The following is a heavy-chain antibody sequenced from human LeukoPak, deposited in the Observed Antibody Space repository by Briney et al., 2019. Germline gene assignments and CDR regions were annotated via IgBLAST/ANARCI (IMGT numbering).Heavy chain of an antibody. CDR1: GFTFSSYA. CDR2: IKQDGSEK. D-gene: IGHD3-22*01. CDR3: ARVGGYYDSSGYYQH. V-gene: IGHV3-7*01. Sequence: GGSLRLSCAASGFTFSSYAMSWVRQAPGKGLEWVANIKQDGSEKYYVDSVKGRFTISRDNAKNSLYLQMNSLRAEDTAVYYCARVGGYYDSSGYYQHWGQGTLVTVSS. J-gene: IGHJ4*02.